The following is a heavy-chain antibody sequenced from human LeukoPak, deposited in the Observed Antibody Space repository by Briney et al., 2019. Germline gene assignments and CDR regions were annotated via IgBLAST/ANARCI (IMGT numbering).Heavy chain of an antibody. J-gene: IGHJ5*02. CDR1: GYSISSGYY. CDR2: IYHSGST. V-gene: IGHV4-38-2*02. CDR3: ARNYYDFWSGYYTWFDP. D-gene: IGHD3-3*01. Sequence: ASETLSLTCTVSGYSISSGYYWGWIRQPPGKGLEWIGSIYHSGSTYYNPSLKSRVTISVDTSKNQFSLKLSSVTAAGTAVYYCARNYYDFWSGYYTWFDPWGQGTPVTVSS.